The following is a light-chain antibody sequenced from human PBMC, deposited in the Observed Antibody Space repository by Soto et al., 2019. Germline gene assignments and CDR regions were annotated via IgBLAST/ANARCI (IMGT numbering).Light chain of an antibody. V-gene: IGKV3-11*01. CDR3: QHRNNRPFS. Sequence: EIVLTQSPATLSLSPWERATLSFRASQSISSYLAWYQHKPGQAPRLLIYDASNRATGIPARFSGSGSGTDFTLTISSLEPEDFAVYYCQHRNNRPFSFGPGTKVDIK. J-gene: IGKJ3*01. CDR1: QSISSY. CDR2: DAS.